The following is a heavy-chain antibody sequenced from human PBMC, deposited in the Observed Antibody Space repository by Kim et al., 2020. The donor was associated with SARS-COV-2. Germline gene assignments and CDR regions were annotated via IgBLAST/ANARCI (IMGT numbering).Heavy chain of an antibody. Sequence: ASVKVSCKASGYTFTGYYMHWVRQAPGQGLEWMGWINPNSGGTNYAQKFQGRVTMTRDTSISTAYMELSRLRSDDTAVYYCASLSGWGRYSGYDIGFDYWGQGTLVTVSS. V-gene: IGHV1-2*02. CDR3: ASLSGWGRYSGYDIGFDY. D-gene: IGHD5-12*01. CDR1: GYTFTGYY. J-gene: IGHJ4*02. CDR2: INPNSGGT.